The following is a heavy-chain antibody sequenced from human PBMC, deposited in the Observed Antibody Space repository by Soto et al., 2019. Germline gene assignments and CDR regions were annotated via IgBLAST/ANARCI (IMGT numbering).Heavy chain of an antibody. CDR2: ISSNGANT. Sequence: GGSLRLSCAPSGFIFSDYAMTWVRQARGKGLEWVSAISSNGANTHYAESVQGRFTISKDASRNTVHLHMNSLRADDTATYFCVSWVSAHFDYWGHGTPVTVSS. D-gene: IGHD2-8*01. CDR1: GFIFSDYA. J-gene: IGHJ4*01. CDR3: VSWVSAHFDY. V-gene: IGHV3-23*01.